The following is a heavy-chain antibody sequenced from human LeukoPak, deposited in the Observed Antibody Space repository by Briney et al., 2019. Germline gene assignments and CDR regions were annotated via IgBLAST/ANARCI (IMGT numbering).Heavy chain of an antibody. D-gene: IGHD1-26*01. J-gene: IGHJ3*02. V-gene: IGHV4-59*02. CDR1: GGSVRSYY. Sequence: SETLSLTCTVSGGSVRSYYWSWIRQPPGEGLEWIAYIHNSGGTNYNPSLKSRVTMSVDTSKNQFSLKLRSVTAADTAVYYCVRDWEGFNFDIWGQGTMVTVSS. CDR2: IHNSGGT. CDR3: VRDWEGFNFDI.